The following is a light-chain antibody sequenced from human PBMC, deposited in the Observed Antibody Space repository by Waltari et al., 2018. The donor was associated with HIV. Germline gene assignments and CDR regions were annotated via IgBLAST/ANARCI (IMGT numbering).Light chain of an antibody. Sequence: SYVLTPPPSVPVAPGHTAQISCWGQNLEDTGVQWYQQKPGQAPVLVIYDYSDRPTGIPERFSGSNSGNTATLTVSMVEAGDEADYYCQLWDTSSDHPAFFGGGTKLTVV. CDR2: DYS. CDR1: NLEDTG. J-gene: IGLJ2*01. CDR3: QLWDTSSDHPAF. V-gene: IGLV3-21*02.